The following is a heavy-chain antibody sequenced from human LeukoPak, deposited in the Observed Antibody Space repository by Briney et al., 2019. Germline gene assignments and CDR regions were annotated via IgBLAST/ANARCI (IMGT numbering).Heavy chain of an antibody. CDR1: GGSISSYY. V-gene: IGHV4-4*07. J-gene: IGHJ4*02. D-gene: IGHD6-19*01. CDR2: IYTSGST. CDR3: ARLRADGYSSGWYEPHFDY. Sequence: SETLSLTCTVSGGSISSYYWSWIRQPAGKGLEWIGRIYTSGSTNYNPSLKSRVTMSVDTSKNQFSLKLSSVTAADTAVYYCARLRADGYSSGWYEPHFDYWGQGTLVTVSS.